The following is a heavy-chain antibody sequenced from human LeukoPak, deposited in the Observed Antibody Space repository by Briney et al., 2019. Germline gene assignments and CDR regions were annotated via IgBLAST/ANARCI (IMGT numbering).Heavy chain of an antibody. CDR2: IKSKTDGGTT. D-gene: IGHD6-19*01. Sequence: PGGSLRLSCAASGFTFSNAWMSWVRQAPGKGLEGVGRIKSKTDGGTTDYAAPVKGRFTISRDDSKNTLYLQMTSLKTEDTAVYYCTAPSIEEQWLVYYYGMDVWGQGTTVTVSS. J-gene: IGHJ6*02. CDR1: GFTFSNAW. V-gene: IGHV3-15*01. CDR3: TAPSIEEQWLVYYYGMDV.